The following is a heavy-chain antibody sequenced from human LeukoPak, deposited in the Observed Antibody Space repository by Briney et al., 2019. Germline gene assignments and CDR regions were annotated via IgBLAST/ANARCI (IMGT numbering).Heavy chain of an antibody. J-gene: IGHJ5*02. CDR1: GGSFSGYY. CDR3: ARGRGIVVAPRPVLRWGNWFDP. V-gene: IGHV4-34*01. D-gene: IGHD2-2*01. CDR2: INHSGST. Sequence: SETLSLTCAVYGGSFSGYYWSWIRQPPGKGLEWIGEINHSGSTNYNPSLKSRVTISVDTSKNQFSLKLSSVTAADTAVYYCARGRGIVVAPRPVLRWGNWFDPWGQGTLVTVSS.